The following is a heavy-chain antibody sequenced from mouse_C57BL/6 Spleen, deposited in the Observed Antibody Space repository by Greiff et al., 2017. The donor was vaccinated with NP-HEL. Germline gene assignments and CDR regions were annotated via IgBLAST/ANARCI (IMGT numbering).Heavy chain of an antibody. CDR2: ISYDGSN. V-gene: IGHV3-6*01. Sequence: EVQLVESGPGLVKPSQSLSLTCSVTGYSITSGYYWNWIRQFPGNKLEWMGYISYDGSNNYNPSLKNRISITRDTSKNQFFLKLNSVTTEDTATYYCARRGNEYYYAMDYWGQGTSVTVSS. CDR3: ARRGNEYYYAMDY. CDR1: GYSITSGYY. J-gene: IGHJ4*01. D-gene: IGHD2-1*01.